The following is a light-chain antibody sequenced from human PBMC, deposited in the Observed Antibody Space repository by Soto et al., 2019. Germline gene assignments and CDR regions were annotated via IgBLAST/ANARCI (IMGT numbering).Light chain of an antibody. CDR1: QSVSSN. V-gene: IGKV3-15*01. Sequence: EIVMTQSPATLSVSPGERATLSCRASQSVSSNLAWYQQKPGQAPRLLIYGASTRATGIPARFSGSGSGTEFTLTISSLQSEDFAVYXXQQYNNWLPLTFGGGTKVEIK. CDR3: QQYNNWLPLT. J-gene: IGKJ4*01. CDR2: GAS.